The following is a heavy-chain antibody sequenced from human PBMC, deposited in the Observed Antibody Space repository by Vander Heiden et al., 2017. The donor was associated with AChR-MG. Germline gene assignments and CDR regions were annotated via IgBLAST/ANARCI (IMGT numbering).Heavy chain of an antibody. D-gene: IGHD1-7*01. CDR3: TTLSLWNYVLET. J-gene: IGHJ5*02. Sequence: DVHLVESGGGLVKPGGSLRLSCAVSGFTFKDAWMNWVRQAPGKGLEWIGRIKSNSDGGIKEHAAPVKGRFTISRDDSKNTLYLQMDSLKTEDTGVYYCTTLSLWNYVLETWGQGSLVTVSS. CDR1: GFTFKDAW. V-gene: IGHV3-15*01. CDR2: IKSNSDGGIK.